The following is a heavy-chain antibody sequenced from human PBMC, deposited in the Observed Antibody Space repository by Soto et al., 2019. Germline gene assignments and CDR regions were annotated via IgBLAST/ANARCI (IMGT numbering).Heavy chain of an antibody. V-gene: IGHV2-5*02. J-gene: IGHJ4*02. CDR1: GFSLRTSGVG. CDR3: ARMYYYGSGSYYNGFDY. CDR2: IYWDDDK. Sequence: QITLKESGPTLVKPTQTLTLTCTFSGFSLRTSGVGVGWIRQPPGKALEWLALIYWDDDKHYSPSLKSRLTITTXXSXNXXVLAMTNMDPVDTATYYCARMYYYGSGSYYNGFDYWGQGTLVTVSS. D-gene: IGHD3-10*01.